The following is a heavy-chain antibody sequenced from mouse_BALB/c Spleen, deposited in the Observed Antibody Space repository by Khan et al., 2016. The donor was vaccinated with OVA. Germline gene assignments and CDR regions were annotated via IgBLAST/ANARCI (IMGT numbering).Heavy chain of an antibody. Sequence: EVQLQESGPGLVKPSQSLSLTCTVTGYSITSDYAWNWIRQFPGNKLEWMGYISYSGRTSYNPSLKSRISITRDTSKNQFFLQLNSVTTEDTAKDYCARSVTITTVVATDFDYWGQGTTLTVSS. CDR2: ISYSGRT. CDR3: ARSVTITTVVATDFDY. D-gene: IGHD1-1*01. CDR1: GYSITSDYA. V-gene: IGHV3-2*02. J-gene: IGHJ2*01.